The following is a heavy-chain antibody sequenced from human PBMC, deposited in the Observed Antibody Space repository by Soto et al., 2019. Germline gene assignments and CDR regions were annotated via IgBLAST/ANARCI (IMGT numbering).Heavy chain of an antibody. J-gene: IGHJ4*02. CDR1: GGSISNYY. V-gene: IGHV4-59*01. CDR2: IYYSGST. CDR3: ARAGAATLSDY. D-gene: IGHD2-15*01. Sequence: SSEPLSLTCTVSGGSISNYYCSWIRQPPGKGLEWIGYIYYSGSTNYNPSLKSRVTISVDTSKNQFSLKLSSVTAADTAVYYCARAGAATLSDYWGQGTLVTVSS.